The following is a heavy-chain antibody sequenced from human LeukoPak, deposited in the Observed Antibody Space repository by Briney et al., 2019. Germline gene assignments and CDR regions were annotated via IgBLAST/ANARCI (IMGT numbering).Heavy chain of an antibody. CDR3: ARSGSYFLGPFDS. CDR2: ISYDGSNK. V-gene: IGHV3-30*04. J-gene: IGHJ4*02. D-gene: IGHD1-26*01. Sequence: GGSLRLSCAASGFTFSRYAMLWVRQAPGKGLEWVAVISYDGSNKYYADSVKGRFTISRDNSKNTLYLQMNSLRDEDTAVYYCARSGSYFLGPFDSWGQGTLVIVSS. CDR1: GFTFSRYA.